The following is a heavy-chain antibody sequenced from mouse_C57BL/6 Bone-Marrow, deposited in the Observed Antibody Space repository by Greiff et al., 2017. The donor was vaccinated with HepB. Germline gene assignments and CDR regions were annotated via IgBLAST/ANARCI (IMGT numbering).Heavy chain of an antibody. Sequence: VKLMESGPGLVQPSQSLSITCTVSGFSLTSYGVHWVRQSPGKGLEWLGVIWSGGSTDYNAAFISRLSISKDNSKSQVFFKMNSLQADDTAIYYCSRNGLGRGGYYFDYWGQGTTLTVSS. CDR1: GFSLTSYG. V-gene: IGHV2-2*01. J-gene: IGHJ2*01. CDR2: IWSGGST. D-gene: IGHD4-1*01. CDR3: SRNGLGRGGYYFDY.